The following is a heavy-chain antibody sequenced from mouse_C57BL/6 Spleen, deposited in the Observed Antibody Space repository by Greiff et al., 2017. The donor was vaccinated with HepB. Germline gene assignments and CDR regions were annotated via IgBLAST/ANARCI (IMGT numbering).Heavy chain of an antibody. CDR1: GYSFTGYF. J-gene: IGHJ4*01. CDR2: INPYNGDT. D-gene: IGHD2-4*01. CDR3: ARDYYEGVYAMDY. Sequence: VQLKESGPELVKPGDSVKISCKASGYSFTGYFMNWVMQSHGKSLEWIGRINPYNGDTFYNQKFKGKATLTVDKSSSTAHMELRSLTSEDSAVYYCARDYYEGVYAMDYWGQGTSVTVSS. V-gene: IGHV1-20*01.